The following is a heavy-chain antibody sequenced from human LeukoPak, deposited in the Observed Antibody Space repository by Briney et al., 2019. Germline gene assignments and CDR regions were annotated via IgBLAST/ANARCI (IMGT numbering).Heavy chain of an antibody. V-gene: IGHV4-59*01. J-gene: IGHJ4*02. Sequence: SESLSLTCTVSGGSISSYYWSWIRQPPGKGLEWIGYIYYNGRTNYNPSLKSRVTLSLDTSTNQFSLKLSSVTAADTAVYYCAREGGPYRPLDYTGQGLLVTVSS. CDR3: AREGGPYRPLDY. CDR1: GGSISSYY. CDR2: IYYNGRT.